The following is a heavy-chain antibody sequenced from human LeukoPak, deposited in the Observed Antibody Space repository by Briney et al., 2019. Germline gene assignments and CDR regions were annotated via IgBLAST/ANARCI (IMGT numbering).Heavy chain of an antibody. CDR2: INPNSGGT. V-gene: IGHV1-2*02. CDR3: ARIPHHYYGSGSYHNVDY. D-gene: IGHD3-10*01. J-gene: IGHJ4*02. Sequence: ASVKVSCKASGYTFTGYYMHWVRQAPGQGLGWMGWINPNSGGTNYAQKFQGRVTMTRDTSISTAYMELSRLRSDDTAVYYCARIPHHYYGSGSYHNVDYWGQGTLVTVSS. CDR1: GYTFTGYY.